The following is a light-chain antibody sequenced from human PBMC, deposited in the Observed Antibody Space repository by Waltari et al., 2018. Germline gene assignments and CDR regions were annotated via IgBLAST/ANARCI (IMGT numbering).Light chain of an antibody. Sequence: QSVLTQPPSASETPGQRVIISCSGSSSNPGRHYLYWYQQPPGTAPKPLIYRNNQRPSGVPDRFSASKSGTSASLAISGLRSEDEAVYYCASWDDSHYVFGTGTQVTVL. CDR1: SSNPGRHY. V-gene: IGLV1-47*01. CDR3: ASWDDSHYV. CDR2: RNN. J-gene: IGLJ1*01.